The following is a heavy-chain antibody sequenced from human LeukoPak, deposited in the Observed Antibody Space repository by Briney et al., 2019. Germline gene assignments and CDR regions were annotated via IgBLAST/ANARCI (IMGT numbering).Heavy chain of an antibody. CDR3: ARARLVYGSGSYHFDY. D-gene: IGHD3-10*01. CDR2: IYSGGST. Sequence: PGGSLRLSCSASGFTVSSNYMSWLRQAPGKGLEWVSVIYSGGSTYYADSVKGRFTISRVNSKNTLYLQMNSLRAEDTAVYYCARARLVYGSGSYHFDYWGQGTLVTVSS. V-gene: IGHV3-66*02. J-gene: IGHJ4*02. CDR1: GFTVSSNY.